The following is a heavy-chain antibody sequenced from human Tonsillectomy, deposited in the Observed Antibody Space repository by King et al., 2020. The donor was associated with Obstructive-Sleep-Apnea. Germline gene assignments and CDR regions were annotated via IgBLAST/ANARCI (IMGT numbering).Heavy chain of an antibody. CDR3: ARTLGTTVFDY. CDR1: GYSFTNYW. CDR2: IDPSDSQT. Sequence: QLVQSGTEVKKPGESLRISCKPSGYSFTNYWISWVRQMPGKGLEWMGRIDPSDSQTIYSPSFQGHVTISADKSITTAYLQWSSLKASDSAMYYCARTLGTTVFDYWGQGTLVTVSS. J-gene: IGHJ4*02. D-gene: IGHD2/OR15-2a*01. V-gene: IGHV5-10-1*03.